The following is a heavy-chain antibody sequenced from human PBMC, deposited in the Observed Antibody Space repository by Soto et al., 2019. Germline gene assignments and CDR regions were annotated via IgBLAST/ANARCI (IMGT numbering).Heavy chain of an antibody. D-gene: IGHD4-17*01. V-gene: IGHV3-9*01. CDR1: GFTFDDYA. CDR2: ISWNSGSI. J-gene: IGHJ1*01. CDR3: ATDPYGDYLFRYFQH. Sequence: EVQLVESGGGLVQPGRSLRLSCAASGFTFDDYAMHWVRQAPGKGLEWVSGISWNSGSIGYADSVKGRFTISRDNAKNSLYLQMNSLRAEDTALYYCATDPYGDYLFRYFQHWGQGTLVTVSS.